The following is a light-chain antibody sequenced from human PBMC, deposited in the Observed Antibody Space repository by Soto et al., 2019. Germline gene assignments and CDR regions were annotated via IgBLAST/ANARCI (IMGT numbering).Light chain of an antibody. J-gene: IGLJ2*01. V-gene: IGLV1-40*01. CDR1: SSNIGAGYD. Sequence: QSVLTQPPSVSGAPGQRVTISCTGSSSNIGAGYDVHWYQQFRGTAPKLLIYGNSNRPSGVPDRFSGSKSGTSASLAITGLQDEEEADDYCQSYDSSLSGVVFGGGTKLTVL. CDR2: GNS. CDR3: QSYDSSLSGVV.